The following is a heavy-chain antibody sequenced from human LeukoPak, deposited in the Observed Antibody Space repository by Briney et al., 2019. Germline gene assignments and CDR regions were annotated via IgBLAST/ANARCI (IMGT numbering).Heavy chain of an antibody. CDR1: GFTVSSNY. CDR3: AAKTVNMVRGVMS. CDR2: IYSGGST. Sequence: PGGSLRLSCAASGFTVSSNYMSWVRQAPGKGLGWVSVIYSGGSTYYADSVKGRFTISRDNSKNTLYLQMNSLRAEDTAVYYCAAKTVNMVRGVMSWGQGTLVTVSS. V-gene: IGHV3-53*01. J-gene: IGHJ4*02. D-gene: IGHD3-10*01.